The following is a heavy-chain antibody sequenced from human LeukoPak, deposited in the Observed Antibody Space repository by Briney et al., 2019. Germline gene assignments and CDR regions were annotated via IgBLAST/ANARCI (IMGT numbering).Heavy chain of an antibody. Sequence: GGSLRLSCAASGFTFSSYAMSWVRQAPGKGLEWVSTISGSGGNTYYADSVKGRFTISRDTSKNTLSLQMNSLRAEDTAMYYCTSLGGNAAGYWGQGTLVTVSS. CDR2: ISGSGGNT. CDR1: GFTFSSYA. CDR3: TSLGGNAAGY. J-gene: IGHJ4*02. D-gene: IGHD1-14*01. V-gene: IGHV3-23*01.